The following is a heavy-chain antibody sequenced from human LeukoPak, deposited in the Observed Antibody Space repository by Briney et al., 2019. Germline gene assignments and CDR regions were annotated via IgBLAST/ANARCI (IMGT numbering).Heavy chain of an antibody. CDR1: GGSFSGYY. J-gene: IGHJ3*02. CDR2: INHRGST. CDR3: ARGSVNFDI. Sequence: SETLSLTCAVYGGSFSGYYWSWIRQPPGKGLEWIGEINHRGSTNYNPSLKSRVTISVDTSKNQFSLKLSSVTAADTAVYYCARGSVNFDIWGQGTMVTVSS. V-gene: IGHV4-34*01.